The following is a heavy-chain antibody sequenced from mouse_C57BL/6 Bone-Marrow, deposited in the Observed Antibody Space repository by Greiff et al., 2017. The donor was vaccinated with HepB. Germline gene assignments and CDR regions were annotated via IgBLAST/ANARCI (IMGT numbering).Heavy chain of an antibody. Sequence: EVKVVESGGDLVKPGGSLKLSCAASGFTFSSYGMSWVRQTPDKRLEWVATISSGGSYTYYPDSVKGRFTISRDNAKNTLYLQMSSLKSEDTAMYYCARHEDYGSSYDDYWGQGTTLTVSS. CDR3: ARHEDYGSSYDDY. D-gene: IGHD1-1*01. V-gene: IGHV5-6*01. CDR2: ISSGGSYT. J-gene: IGHJ2*01. CDR1: GFTFSSYG.